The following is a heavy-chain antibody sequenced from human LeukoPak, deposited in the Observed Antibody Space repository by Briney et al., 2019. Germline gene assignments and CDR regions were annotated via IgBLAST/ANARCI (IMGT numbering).Heavy chain of an antibody. V-gene: IGHV3-23*01. CDR2: ISGGGGNT. CDR3: AKNLPPTYYYDSSGYSVVDY. Sequence: AGGSLRLSCAASGFIFNSCAMNWVRQAPGRGLEWVSSISGGGGNTDYADSVKGRFTISRDNSKNTLYLQMNSLRAEDTAVYYCAKNLPPTYYYDSSGYSVVDYWGQGTLVTVSS. CDR1: GFIFNSCA. D-gene: IGHD3-22*01. J-gene: IGHJ4*02.